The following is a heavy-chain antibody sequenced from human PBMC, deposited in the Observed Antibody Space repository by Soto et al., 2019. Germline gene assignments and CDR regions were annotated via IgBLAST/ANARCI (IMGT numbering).Heavy chain of an antibody. CDR1: GFTFNSYD. CDR2: ISHDGSET. J-gene: IGHJ4*02. V-gene: IGHV3-30*04. CDR3: VSRMYNSGWIHC. D-gene: IGHD6-19*01. Sequence: QVHLVESGGGMVQPGKSLRLSCVASGFTFNSYDMHWVRQAPGKGLEWVALISHDGSETNYADSVKGRFTISRDNSKDTLDLQMTSFRTDDMAFYYGVSRMYNSGWIHCWGQGTLVTVSS.